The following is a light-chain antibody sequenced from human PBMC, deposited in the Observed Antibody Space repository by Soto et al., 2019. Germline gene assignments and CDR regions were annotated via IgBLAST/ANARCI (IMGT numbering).Light chain of an antibody. CDR3: MQALQSPFT. CDR2: LGS. Sequence: EIVMTQSPLSLPVTPGEPASISCRSSQSLLHINGDTYLDWYLQKPGQSPQLLIYLGSNRASGVPDRFSGSGSGTDFTLEISRAEAEDVGVYYCMQALQSPFTFGPGTKVDIK. CDR1: QSLLHINGDTY. J-gene: IGKJ3*01. V-gene: IGKV2-28*01.